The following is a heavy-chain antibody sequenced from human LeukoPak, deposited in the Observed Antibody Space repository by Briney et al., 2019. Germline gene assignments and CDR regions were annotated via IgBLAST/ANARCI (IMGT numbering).Heavy chain of an antibody. Sequence: SETLSHTCTDSGGSISSYYRSWIRQPAGKGLEWIGRIYTSGSTNYNPSLKSRVTMSVDTSKNQFSLKLSSVTAADTAVYCCARDQVLGASRRAFDTWGQGTMVTVSS. CDR2: IYTSGST. CDR3: ARDQVLGASRRAFDT. D-gene: IGHD1-26*01. V-gene: IGHV4-4*07. J-gene: IGHJ3*02. CDR1: GGSISSYY.